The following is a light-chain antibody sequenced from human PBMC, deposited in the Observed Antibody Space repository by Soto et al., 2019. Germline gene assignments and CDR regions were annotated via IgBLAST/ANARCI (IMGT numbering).Light chain of an antibody. J-gene: IGKJ4*01. CDR2: EGF. Sequence: EIVLTQSPATLYLSPGERATLSCRASQSLRGNLAWYQQKPGQAPRLLIYEGFNRATGIPARFSGSGSGTDFILTISSLEPDDFAVYYCQQRDNWPLTFGGGTKVEV. CDR3: QQRDNWPLT. V-gene: IGKV3-11*01. CDR1: QSLRGN.